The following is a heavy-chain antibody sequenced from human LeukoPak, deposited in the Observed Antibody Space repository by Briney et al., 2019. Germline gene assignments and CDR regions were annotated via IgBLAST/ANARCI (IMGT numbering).Heavy chain of an antibody. CDR3: ARRGVLYYYYYMDV. D-gene: IGHD2-8*02. J-gene: IGHJ6*03. Sequence: SETLSLTCTVSGGSISGDYWSWIRQSAGKGLEWIGRIHNSGSTNYNPSLKSRVTISVDTSKNQFSLKLSSVTAADTAVYYCARRGVLYYYYYMDVWGKGTTVTVSS. CDR2: IHNSGST. CDR1: GGSISGDY. V-gene: IGHV4-4*07.